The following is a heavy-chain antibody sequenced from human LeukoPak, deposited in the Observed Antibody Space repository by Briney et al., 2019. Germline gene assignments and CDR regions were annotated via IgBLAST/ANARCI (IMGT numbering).Heavy chain of an antibody. V-gene: IGHV3-7*03. D-gene: IGHD3-10*01. Sequence: PGGSLRLSCAASGFNFNTYWMSWVRQAPGKGLEWVANINQDGNEKYSVGSVKGRFTISRDNSKNTLYLQMNSLRAEDTAVYYCAPGSAYYFDYWGQGTLVTVSS. J-gene: IGHJ4*02. CDR1: GFNFNTYW. CDR2: INQDGNEK. CDR3: APGSAYYFDY.